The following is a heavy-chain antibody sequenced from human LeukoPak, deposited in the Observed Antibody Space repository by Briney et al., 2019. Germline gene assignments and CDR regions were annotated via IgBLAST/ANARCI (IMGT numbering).Heavy chain of an antibody. Sequence: GGSLRLSCAASGFTFRRYRMSSGRQSPGRWLVWVSSISSSSSFIYYADAVKGRITISRDNAQNSLYLQMNSLRAEDTAVYYCALDIVVVPAAMHGGGDWLDYWGQGPLVTVSS. CDR1: GFTFRRYR. V-gene: IGHV3-21*01. CDR2: ISSSSSFI. CDR3: ALDIVVVPAAMHGGGDWLDY. D-gene: IGHD2-2*01. J-gene: IGHJ4*02.